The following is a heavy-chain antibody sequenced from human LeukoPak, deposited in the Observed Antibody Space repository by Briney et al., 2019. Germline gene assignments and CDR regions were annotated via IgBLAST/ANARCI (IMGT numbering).Heavy chain of an antibody. CDR2: INHSGST. Sequence: KPSETLSLTCAVYGGSFSGYYWSWIRQPPGKGLEWIGEINHSGSTNYNPSLKSRVTISVDTSKNQFSLKLNSVTAADTALYYCARSAMTAPRWFDPWGQGTLVTVSS. CDR1: GGSFSGYY. D-gene: IGHD2-21*02. V-gene: IGHV4-34*01. J-gene: IGHJ5*02. CDR3: ARSAMTAPRWFDP.